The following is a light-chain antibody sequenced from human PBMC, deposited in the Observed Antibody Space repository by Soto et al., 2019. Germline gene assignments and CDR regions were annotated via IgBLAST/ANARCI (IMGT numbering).Light chain of an antibody. V-gene: IGLV1-40*01. CDR2: DNT. Sequence: QSVLTQPPSVSGAPGQRVTISCSGTTSNIGAGYGVHWYQKSPGTAPRLLIYDNTNRPSGVPDRFSGSKSGTSVSLAITGLQTEDESDYYCQTYDRHLGGSILGGGTQLTVL. J-gene: IGLJ2*01. CDR1: TSNIGAGYG. CDR3: QTYDRHLGGSI.